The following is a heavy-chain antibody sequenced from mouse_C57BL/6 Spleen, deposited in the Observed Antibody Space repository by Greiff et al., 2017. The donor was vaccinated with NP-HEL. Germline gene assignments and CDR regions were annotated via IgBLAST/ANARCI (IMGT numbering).Heavy chain of an antibody. D-gene: IGHD2-5*01. CDR3: ARHRGYSNYNAMDY. CDR2: ISNGGGST. CDR1: GFTFSDYY. V-gene: IGHV5-12*01. J-gene: IGHJ4*01. Sequence: EVQRVESGGGLVQPGGSLKLSCAASGFTFSDYYMYWVRQTPEKRLEWVAYISNGGGSTYYPDTVKGRFTISRDNAKNTLYLQMSRLKSEDTAMYYCARHRGYSNYNAMDYWGQGTSVTVSS.